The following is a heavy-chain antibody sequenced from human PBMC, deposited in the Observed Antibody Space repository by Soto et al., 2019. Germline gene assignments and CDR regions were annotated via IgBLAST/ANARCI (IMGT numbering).Heavy chain of an antibody. CDR3: ARNPYGEYDAMYV. Sequence: GESLKISCKGSGYSFTNYWIGWVRQMPGKGLEWMGIIYPGDSDTRYSPSFQGQVTISADKSISTAYLQWSSLKASDTAMYYCARNPYGEYDAMYVWGRGNTVTVSS. D-gene: IGHD4-17*01. J-gene: IGHJ6*02. V-gene: IGHV5-51*01. CDR2: IYPGDSDT. CDR1: GYSFTNYW.